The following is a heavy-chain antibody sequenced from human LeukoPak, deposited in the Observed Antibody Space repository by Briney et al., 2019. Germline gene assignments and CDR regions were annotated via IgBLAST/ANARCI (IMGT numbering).Heavy chain of an antibody. V-gene: IGHV1-69*05. CDR1: GGTFSSYA. D-gene: IGHD6-19*01. CDR2: IIPIFGTA. Sequence: PVKVSCKASGGTFSSYAISWVRQAPGQGLEWMGRIIPIFGTANYAQKFQGRVTITTDESTSTAYMELSSLRSEDTAVYYCARDHALAVAGTQGTWGQGTLVTVSS. CDR3: ARDHALAVAGTQGT. J-gene: IGHJ4*02.